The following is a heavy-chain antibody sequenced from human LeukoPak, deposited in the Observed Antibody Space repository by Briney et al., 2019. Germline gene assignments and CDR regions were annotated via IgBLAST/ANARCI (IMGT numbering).Heavy chain of an antibody. CDR3: AIGSQHTDY. CDR2: ISGSGGST. CDR1: GFTFSSSA. J-gene: IGHJ4*02. Sequence: GGPLRLPCTASGFTFSSSAMTWVRKAPGKGLEWVSAISGSGGSTDYADSVKGRFTISRDNSTTTPYLQMNSLRAEDTAVYYCAIGSQHTDYWGQGTLVTVFS. V-gene: IGHV3-23*01.